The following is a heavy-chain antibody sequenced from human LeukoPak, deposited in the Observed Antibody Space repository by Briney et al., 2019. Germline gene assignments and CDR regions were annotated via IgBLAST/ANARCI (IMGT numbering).Heavy chain of an antibody. J-gene: IGHJ3*02. CDR3: ARDIRSSSGPIDAFDI. D-gene: IGHD6-19*01. CDR2: ISSSSSYI. CDR1: GFTFSSYS. Sequence: GGSLRLSCAASGFTFSSYSMNWVRQAPGKGLEWVSSISSSSSYIYYADSVKGRFTISRDNAKNSLYLQMTSLRADDTAVYYCARDIRSSSGPIDAFDIWGQGTMVTVPS. V-gene: IGHV3-21*01.